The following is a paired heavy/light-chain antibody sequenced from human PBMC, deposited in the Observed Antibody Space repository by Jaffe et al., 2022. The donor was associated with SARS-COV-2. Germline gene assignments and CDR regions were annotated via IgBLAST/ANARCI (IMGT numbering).Heavy chain of an antibody. CDR1: GYSLITND. V-gene: IGHV1-8*01. CDR2: MNPNNGRT. D-gene: IGHD3-3*01. Sequence: QEQLVQSGAELKKPGASVKVSCKASGYSLITNDINWVRQATGEGLEWMGWMNPNNGRTGYARKFQGRVTMTRDTSINTAYMELISLTSEDSAIYYCARGLGSGATNWFDPWGQGTLVTVSP. CDR3: ARGLGSGATNWFDP. J-gene: IGHJ5*02.
Light chain of an antibody. V-gene: IGLV2-11*01. Sequence: QSALTQPRSVSGSPGQSVTISCTGTSSDVGGYNYVSWYQQHPGKAPKLMIYDVSKRPSGVPDRFSGSKSGNTASLTISGLQAEDEADYHCCSYAGSYTLIFGGGTKLTVL. CDR2: DVS. CDR1: SSDVGGYNY. J-gene: IGLJ2*01. CDR3: CSYAGSYTLI.